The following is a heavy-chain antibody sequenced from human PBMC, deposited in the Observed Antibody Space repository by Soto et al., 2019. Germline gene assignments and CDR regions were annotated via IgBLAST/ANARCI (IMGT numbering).Heavy chain of an antibody. D-gene: IGHD3-10*01. CDR2: IYDNGTT. CDR1: GLTVSNAY. V-gene: IGHV3-53*01. CDR3: VRPLPSGRNYGLDV. Sequence: EVQLVESGGGLIQPGGSLRLSCAASGLTVSNAYMAWARQAPGMGLEWVSVIYDNGTTYYADSVKGRFTISRDTSTNTLSLQMRSLRAEDTAVYYCVRPLPSGRNYGLDVWGKGTTVTVSA. J-gene: IGHJ6*04.